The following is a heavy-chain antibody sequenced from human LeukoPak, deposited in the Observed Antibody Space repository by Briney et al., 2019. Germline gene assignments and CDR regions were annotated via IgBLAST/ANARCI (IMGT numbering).Heavy chain of an antibody. CDR1: GYTFTSYG. D-gene: IGHD6-25*01. CDR3: ARDLSQTGYSSEGY. V-gene: IGHV1-18*01. J-gene: IGHJ4*02. CDR2: ISAYNGNT. Sequence: GASVKVSCKASGYTFTSYGISWVRQAPGQGLEWMGWISAYNGNTNYAQKLQGRVTMTTDTSTSTAYMELRSLGSDDTAVYYCARDLSQTGYSSEGYWGQGTLVTVSS.